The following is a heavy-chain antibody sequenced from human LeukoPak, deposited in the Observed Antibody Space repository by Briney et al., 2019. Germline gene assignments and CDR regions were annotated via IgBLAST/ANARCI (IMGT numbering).Heavy chain of an antibody. V-gene: IGHV6-1*01. CDR1: GDSVSSNSAA. CDR2: TYYNSKWYN. Sequence: SQTLSLTCATSGDSVSSNSAAWNWIRQSPSRGLEWLGRTYYNSKWYNDYAESVKSRITITPDTSKNQFSLQLNSVTPEDTALYYCARDSNGWYNHFDYWGQGTLVTVSS. J-gene: IGHJ4*02. D-gene: IGHD6-19*01. CDR3: ARDSNGWYNHFDY.